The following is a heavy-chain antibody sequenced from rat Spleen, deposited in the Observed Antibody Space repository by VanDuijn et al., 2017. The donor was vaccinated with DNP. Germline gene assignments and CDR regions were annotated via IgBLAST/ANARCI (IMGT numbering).Heavy chain of an antibody. CDR3: ARRVYGGYLDY. Sequence: EVQLVESGGGLVQPGRSLKLSCVASGFSFSDYNMAWVRQAPKKGLEWVATIIYDGSRTYYRDSVKGRFTVSRDDSTSTLYLQMDSLRSEDTATYYCARRVYGGYLDYWGQGVMVTVSS. V-gene: IGHV5-7*01. CDR2: IIYDGSRT. D-gene: IGHD1-11*01. CDR1: GFSFSDYN. J-gene: IGHJ2*01.